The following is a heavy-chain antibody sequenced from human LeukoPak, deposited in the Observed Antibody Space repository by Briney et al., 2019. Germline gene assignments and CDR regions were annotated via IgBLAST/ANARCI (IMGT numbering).Heavy chain of an antibody. D-gene: IGHD6-19*01. J-gene: IGHJ4*02. CDR1: GGSISSGGYY. CDR3: ARDGYSSGWYDY. Sequence: ASQTLSLTCTVSGGSISSGGYYWSWIRQHPGKGLEWIGYIYYSGSTYYNPSLKSRVTISVDTSKNQFSLKLSSVTAADTAVYYCARDGYSSGWYDYWGQGTLVTVSS. V-gene: IGHV4-31*03. CDR2: IYYSGST.